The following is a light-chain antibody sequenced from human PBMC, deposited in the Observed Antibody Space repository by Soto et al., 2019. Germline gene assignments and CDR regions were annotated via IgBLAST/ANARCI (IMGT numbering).Light chain of an antibody. J-gene: IGKJ1*01. CDR1: QSVSSY. V-gene: IGKV3-11*01. Sequence: EIVLTQSPATLSLSPGGRATLSCRASQSVSSYLAWYQQKPGQAPRLLIYDASNRATGIPVRFSGSGSGTDFTLTISSLEPEDFAVYYRQQRSNWPRTFGQGTKVEIK. CDR3: QQRSNWPRT. CDR2: DAS.